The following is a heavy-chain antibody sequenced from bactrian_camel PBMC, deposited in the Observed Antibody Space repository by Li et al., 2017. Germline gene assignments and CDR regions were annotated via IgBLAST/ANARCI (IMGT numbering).Heavy chain of an antibody. V-gene: IGHV3S40*01. D-gene: IGHD3*01. J-gene: IGHJ4*01. CDR1: GDIFSSYD. CDR3: AAGFRLALG. CDR2: INSGGGST. Sequence: VQLVESGGGLVQPGGSLRLSCAASGDIFSSYDLSWVRQAPGKGLECVSRINSGGGSTYYADSVKGRFTISRDNAKNTLYLQMNSLKTEDTAVYYCAAGFRLALGWGQGTQVTVS.